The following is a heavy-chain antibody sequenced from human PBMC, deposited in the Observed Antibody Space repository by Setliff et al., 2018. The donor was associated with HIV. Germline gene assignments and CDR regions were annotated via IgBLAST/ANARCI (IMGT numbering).Heavy chain of an antibody. J-gene: IGHJ3*02. CDR2: MSGSGVST. V-gene: IGHV3-23*01. CDR3: AKQMKSMGPYDGFDI. Sequence: GGSLRLSCAAPGFTFRSYAMSWVRQAPGKGLEWVSVMSGSGVSTHYVDSVKGRFTISRDNSKNTLYLQMNTLRAEDTAIYYCAKQMKSMGPYDGFDIWGQGTMVTVSS. D-gene: IGHD3-10*01. CDR1: GFTFRSYA.